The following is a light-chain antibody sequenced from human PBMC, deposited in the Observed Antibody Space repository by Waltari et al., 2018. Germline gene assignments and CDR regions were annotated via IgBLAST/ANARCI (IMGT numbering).Light chain of an antibody. CDR1: QNVNSY. CDR3: QQRANWPIT. J-gene: IGKJ5*01. Sequence: IVLTQSPATLALSPWEIATLYCTASQNVNSYLFWYQQKPGQAHRLLNYDAFNRATGFPAMFRGSGSGTVFTLTISSLVPEDFADYYCQQRANWPITFGQGTRLEIK. V-gene: IGKV3-11*01. CDR2: DAF.